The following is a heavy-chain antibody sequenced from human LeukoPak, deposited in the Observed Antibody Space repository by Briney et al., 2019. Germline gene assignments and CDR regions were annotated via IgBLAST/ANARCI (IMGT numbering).Heavy chain of an antibody. CDR2: ISSSSSYI. CDR1: GFTFSSYS. CDR3: ARVVRPYGAEYFQH. V-gene: IGHV3-21*01. J-gene: IGHJ1*01. Sequence: PGGSLRLSCAASGFTFSSYSMNWVRQAPGKGLEWVSSISSSSSYIYYADSVKGRFTISRDNAKNTLYLQMNSLRAEDTAVYYCARVVRPYGAEYFQHWGQGTLVTVSS. D-gene: IGHD6-6*01.